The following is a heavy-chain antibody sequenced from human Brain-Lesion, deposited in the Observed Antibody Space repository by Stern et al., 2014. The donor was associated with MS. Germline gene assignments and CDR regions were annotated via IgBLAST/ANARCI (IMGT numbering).Heavy chain of an antibody. CDR2: ITGSGDIT. CDR1: GFRFRDYY. V-gene: IGHV3-11*01. CDR3: VKNHYGLDY. Sequence: QVQLVASGGGLVKPGGSLRLSCAASGFRFRDYYMAWVRQAPGKGLEWVSYITGSGDITNYADSVKGRFTISRDNAKNSLHLQMNSLRAEDTAVYYCVKNHYGLDYWGQGALVTVSS. J-gene: IGHJ4*02. D-gene: IGHD3-10*01.